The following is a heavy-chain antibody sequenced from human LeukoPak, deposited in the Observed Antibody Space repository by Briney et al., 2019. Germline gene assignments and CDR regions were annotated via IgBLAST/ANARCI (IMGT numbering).Heavy chain of an antibody. CDR1: GFTFSRHT. Sequence: PGGSLRLSCAASGFTFSRHTMSWVRQAPGKGLEWVSSISSTTAYIYYADSVKGRFTISRDTARNTLYLQMNSLRADDTAVYYCARLPLNHYDSTRGAFDIWGQGTMVTVSS. CDR2: ISSTTAYI. D-gene: IGHD3-22*01. J-gene: IGHJ3*02. V-gene: IGHV3-21*01. CDR3: ARLPLNHYDSTRGAFDI.